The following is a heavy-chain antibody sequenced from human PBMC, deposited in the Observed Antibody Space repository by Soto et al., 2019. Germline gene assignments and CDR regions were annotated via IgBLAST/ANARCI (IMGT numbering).Heavy chain of an antibody. D-gene: IGHD1-26*01. CDR2: ISSSSSTI. CDR1: GFTFSTYN. Sequence: EVQLVESGGGLVQPGGSLRLSCAASGFTFSTYNMQWVRQAPGKGLEWVSYISSSSSTIHYADSVKGRFSVSRDNAKNSLYLQVNSLSAEDTAVYYCARDSGSWPSWFDPWGQGTQVTVSS. J-gene: IGHJ5*02. CDR3: ARDSGSWPSWFDP. V-gene: IGHV3-48*01.